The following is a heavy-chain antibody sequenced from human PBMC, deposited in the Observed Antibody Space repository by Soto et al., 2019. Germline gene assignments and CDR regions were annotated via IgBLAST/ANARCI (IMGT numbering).Heavy chain of an antibody. CDR3: ARDWDIVILSVPIPNYNYGMDV. V-gene: IGHV3-48*02. CDR1: GFTFIAYA. Sequence: GGSLRLSCEGSGFTFIAYAMNWGRQAPGKGLEWVSYISSRSDTLYYADSVKGRFTISRDNAKNSVYLQVNNLRDEDTAVYYCARDWDIVILSVPIPNYNYGMDVWGQGTTVTVSS. D-gene: IGHD2-15*01. J-gene: IGHJ6*02. CDR2: ISSRSDTL.